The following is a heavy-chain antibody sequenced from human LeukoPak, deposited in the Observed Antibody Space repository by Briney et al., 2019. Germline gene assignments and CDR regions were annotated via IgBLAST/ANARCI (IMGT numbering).Heavy chain of an antibody. D-gene: IGHD3-3*01. Sequence: PGGSLRLSCAASGFTFSNYAMSWVRTAPGKGLEWVSSITGSGGSTYHADSVKGRFTISRDNSKNTLYMQMSSLRAEDTAVYYCAKDKGDFWSGHHYWGQGTLVTVSS. V-gene: IGHV3-23*01. CDR3: AKDKGDFWSGHHY. CDR2: ITGSGGST. J-gene: IGHJ4*02. CDR1: GFTFSNYA.